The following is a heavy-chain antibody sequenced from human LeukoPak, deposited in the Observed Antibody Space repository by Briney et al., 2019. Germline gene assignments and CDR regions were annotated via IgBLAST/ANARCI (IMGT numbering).Heavy chain of an antibody. CDR2: IYYSGST. D-gene: IGHD3-3*01. Sequence: SETLSLTCTVSGGSISSYYWSWIRQPPGKGLEWIGYIYYSGSTNYNPSLKSRVTISVDTSKNQFSLKLSSVTAADTAVYYCARAAPYYDFDYYMDVWGKGTTVTVSS. V-gene: IGHV4-59*01. J-gene: IGHJ6*03. CDR1: GGSISSYY. CDR3: ARAAPYYDFDYYMDV.